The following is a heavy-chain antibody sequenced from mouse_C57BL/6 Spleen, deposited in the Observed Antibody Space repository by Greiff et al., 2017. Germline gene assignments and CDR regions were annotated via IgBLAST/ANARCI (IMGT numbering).Heavy chain of an antibody. CDR2: LYPGSGST. J-gene: IGHJ4*01. CDR1: GYTFTSYW. Sequence: QVQLQQPGAELVKPGASVKMSCKASGYTFTSYWITWVKQRPGQGLEWIGDLYPGSGSTNYNEKFKSKATLTVDTSSSTAYMQLSSLTSEDSAVYYCARCDGYPYYYARDYWGQGTSVTVSS. CDR3: ARCDGYPYYYARDY. D-gene: IGHD2-3*01. V-gene: IGHV1-55*01.